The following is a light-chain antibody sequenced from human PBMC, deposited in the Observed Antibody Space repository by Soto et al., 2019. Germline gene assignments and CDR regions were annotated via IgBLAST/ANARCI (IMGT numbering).Light chain of an antibody. J-gene: IGLJ2*01. CDR3: SSFAGSRNLV. CDR1: SSDVGGYNY. Sequence: QSALTQPPSASGSPGQSVTISCTGTSSDVGGYNYVSWYQQHPGKAPKLIIYEVSQRPSGVPDRFSGSKSGNTASLTVSGLQAEDEADYFCSSFAGSRNLVFGGGTQLTVL. V-gene: IGLV2-8*01. CDR2: EVS.